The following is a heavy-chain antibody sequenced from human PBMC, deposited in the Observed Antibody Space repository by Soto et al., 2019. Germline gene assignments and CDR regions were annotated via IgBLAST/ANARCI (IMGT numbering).Heavy chain of an antibody. V-gene: IGHV4-34*01. CDR3: ARNKVVPAANTPVGCAFDI. J-gene: IGHJ3*02. D-gene: IGHD2-2*01. CDR2: INHSGST. CDR1: GGSFSGYY. Sequence: SETLSLTCAVYGGSFSGYYWSWIRQPPGKGLEWIGEINHSGSTNYNPSLKSRVTISVDTSKNQFSLKLSSVTAADTAVYYCARNKVVPAANTPVGCAFDIWGQGTMVTVSS.